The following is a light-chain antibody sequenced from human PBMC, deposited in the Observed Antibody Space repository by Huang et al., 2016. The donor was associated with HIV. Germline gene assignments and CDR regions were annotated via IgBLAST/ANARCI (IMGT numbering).Light chain of an antibody. J-gene: IGKJ2*01. Sequence: EIVLTQSPATLSLSPGDRATLSCRASQSVSSYFAWYQQKPGQAPRLLIYATSNMAPGVPARFSGSGSGTDFTLTISSLEPEDFANYYCQQRISWPPSYTFGQGTKVEI. CDR2: ATS. CDR1: QSVSSY. V-gene: IGKV3-11*01. CDR3: QQRISWPPSYT.